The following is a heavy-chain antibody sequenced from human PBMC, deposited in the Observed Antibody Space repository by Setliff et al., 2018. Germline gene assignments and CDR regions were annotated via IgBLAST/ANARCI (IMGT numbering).Heavy chain of an antibody. CDR1: GFNFITYG. D-gene: IGHD2-21*01. CDR2: ISPYSGET. Sequence: GASVKVSCKTSGFNFITYGFSWVRQAPGQGLEWMGWISPYSGETNNAQKFQDRLSVTADTSSKTIYMELRSLTSDDTAVYLCTTSRAPRVVLAADFDLWGQGTLVTVSS. J-gene: IGHJ4*02. V-gene: IGHV1-18*01. CDR3: TTSRAPRVVLAADFDL.